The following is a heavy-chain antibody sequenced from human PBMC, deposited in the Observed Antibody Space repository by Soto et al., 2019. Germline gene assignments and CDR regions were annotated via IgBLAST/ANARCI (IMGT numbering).Heavy chain of an antibody. CDR3: TTVRDSRRAFDI. CDR1: GYTLTELS. CDR2: FDPEDGET. V-gene: IGHV1-24*01. D-gene: IGHD3-22*01. Sequence: ASVKVSCKVSGYTLTELSMHWVRQAPGKGLEWMGGFDPEDGETIYAQKFQGRVTMTEDTSTDTAYMELSSLRSEDTAVYYCTTVRDSRRAFDIWGQGTMVTVSS. J-gene: IGHJ3*02.